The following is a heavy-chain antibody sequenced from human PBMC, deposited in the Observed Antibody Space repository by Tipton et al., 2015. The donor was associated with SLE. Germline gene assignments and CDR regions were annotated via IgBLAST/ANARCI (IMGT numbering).Heavy chain of an antibody. CDR1: GGSFSDYY. V-gene: IGHV4-34*01. D-gene: IGHD6-13*01. Sequence: LRLSCAVTGGSFSDYYWSWIRQPPGKGLEWIGEINLSGRANYSPSLKSRVTISEDMSKKQFSLRLSSVTAADTAVYYCARSEGAAGNFYYYNGMDVWDQGTTVTVSS. J-gene: IGHJ6*02. CDR3: ARSEGAAGNFYYYNGMDV. CDR2: INLSGRA.